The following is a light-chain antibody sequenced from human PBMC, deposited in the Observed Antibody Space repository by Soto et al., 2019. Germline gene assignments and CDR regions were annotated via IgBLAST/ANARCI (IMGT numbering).Light chain of an antibody. J-gene: IGKJ1*01. V-gene: IGKV3-20*01. CDR2: GAS. CDR1: QSVSSSY. CDR3: QQYGSGWT. Sequence: EIVLTQSPGTLSLSPGERATRSCRASQSVSSSYLAWYQQKPGQAPRLLIYGASSRATGIPDRFSGSGSGTDFTLTISRLEPEDFAVYYCQQYGSGWTFGQGTKVDIK.